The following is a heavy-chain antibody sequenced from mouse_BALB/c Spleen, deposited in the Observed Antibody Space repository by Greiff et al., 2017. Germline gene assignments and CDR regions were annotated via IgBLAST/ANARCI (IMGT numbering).Heavy chain of an antibody. CDR2: ISSGSSTI. J-gene: IGHJ1*01. CDR3: ARSTMIPYFDV. CDR1: GFTFSSFG. Sequence: EVKLMESGGGLVQPGGSRKLSCAASGFTFSSFGMHWVRQAPEKGLEWVAYISSGSSTIYYADTVKGRFTISRDNPKNTLFLQMTSLRSEDTAMYYCARSTMIPYFDVWGAGTTVTVSS. D-gene: IGHD2-4*01. V-gene: IGHV5-17*02.